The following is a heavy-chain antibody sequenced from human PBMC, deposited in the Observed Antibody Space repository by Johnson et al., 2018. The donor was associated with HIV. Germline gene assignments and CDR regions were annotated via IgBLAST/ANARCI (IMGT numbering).Heavy chain of an antibody. V-gene: IGHV3-74*02. J-gene: IGHJ3*01. CDR3: ARGSRYTYDNDDVYLLQAFDV. D-gene: IGHD3-16*01. Sequence: VQLVESGGGLVKPGGSLRLSCAVSGFTFSSYWMHWVRQAPGKGLVWVSRINSDGSSTNYADSVKGRFTISRDSSKNTLYLQMNSLRIEDTAVYYCARGSRYTYDNDDVYLLQAFDVWGQGTVVTVSS. CDR1: GFTFSSYW. CDR2: INSDGSST.